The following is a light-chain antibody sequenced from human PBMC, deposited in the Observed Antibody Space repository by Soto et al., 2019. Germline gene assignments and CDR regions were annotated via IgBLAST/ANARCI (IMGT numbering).Light chain of an antibody. CDR1: TSNIGSNN. V-gene: IGLV1-47*02. CDR3: AAWDDSLRGVM. CDR2: SND. Sequence: QSALAQPPSVSGTPGQRLTISCSGGTSNIGSNNVYWYQQLPGAAPKLLIYSNDQRLSGVPERFSGSRSGTSASLAISDLRSEDEGDYFCAAWDDSLRGVMFGGGTQLTVL. J-gene: IGLJ3*02.